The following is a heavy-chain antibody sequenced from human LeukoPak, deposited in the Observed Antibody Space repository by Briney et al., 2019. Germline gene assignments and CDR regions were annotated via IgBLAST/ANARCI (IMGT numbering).Heavy chain of an antibody. Sequence: PGGSLRLSCAASGFTFSDYWMHWVRQAPGKGQDWVSRIIGDGSTTIYADSVKGRFTISRDNAENTMYLQMNSLRVEDTAVYYCTRRVSATRWFDPWGQGTLVTVSS. CDR1: GFTFSDYW. CDR2: IIGDGSTT. CDR3: TRRVSATRWFDP. D-gene: IGHD2-15*01. J-gene: IGHJ5*02. V-gene: IGHV3-74*01.